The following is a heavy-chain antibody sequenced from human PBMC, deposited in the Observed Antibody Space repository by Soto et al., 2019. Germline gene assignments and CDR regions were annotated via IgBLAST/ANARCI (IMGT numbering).Heavy chain of an antibody. CDR3: AGVVPAAIDNYYYYYGMDV. CDR2: IIPILGIA. CDR1: GGTFSSYT. V-gene: IGHV1-69*02. D-gene: IGHD2-2*02. J-gene: IGHJ6*02. Sequence: ASVKVSCKASGGTFSSYTISWVRQAPGQGLEWMGRIIPILGIANYAQKFQGRVTITADKSTSTAYMELSSLRSEDTAVYYCAGVVPAAIDNYYYYYGMDVWGQGTTVTVSS.